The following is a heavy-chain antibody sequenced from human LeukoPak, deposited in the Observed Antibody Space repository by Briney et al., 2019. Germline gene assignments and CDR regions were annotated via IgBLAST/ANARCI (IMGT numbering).Heavy chain of an antibody. V-gene: IGHV1-3*01. D-gene: IGHD5-12*01. Sequence: EASVKVSCKASGYTFTDYAMQWVRQAPGQSLEWMGWINAGNGDTKYSQMFQGRVTITRDTSASTAYMELSSLRSEDTAVYYCARGRLVAPRQGYYLDYWGQGTLVTVSS. CDR2: INAGNGDT. J-gene: IGHJ4*02. CDR3: ARGRLVAPRQGYYLDY. CDR1: GYTFTDYA.